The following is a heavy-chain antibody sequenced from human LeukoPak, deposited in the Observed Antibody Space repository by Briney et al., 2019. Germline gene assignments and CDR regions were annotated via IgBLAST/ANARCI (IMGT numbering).Heavy chain of an antibody. J-gene: IGHJ5*02. V-gene: IGHV3-11*01. CDR1: GFTFSDYY. CDR2: ISSSGSTI. Sequence: GRSLRLSCAASGFTFSDYYMSWIRQAPGKGLEWVSYISSSGSTIYYADSVKGRFTISRDNAKNSLYLQMNSLRAEDTAVYYCAREYYDSSAPGYNWFDPWGQGTLVTVSS. D-gene: IGHD3-22*01. CDR3: AREYYDSSAPGYNWFDP.